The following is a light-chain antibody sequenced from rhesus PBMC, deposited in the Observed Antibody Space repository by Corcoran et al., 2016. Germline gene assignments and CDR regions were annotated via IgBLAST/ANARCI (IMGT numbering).Light chain of an antibody. J-gene: IGKJ2*01. CDR1: QGISNS. Sequence: DIHMTQSPSSLSASVGDTVTITCRASQGISNSLAWYQQKPGKAPKPLISYASSLETGVPSRFSGSGSGTDFPLTISSLRPEDFATYYCQQHNNFPPSFGQGTKVEIK. V-gene: IGKV1S16*01. CDR2: YAS. CDR3: QQHNNFPPS.